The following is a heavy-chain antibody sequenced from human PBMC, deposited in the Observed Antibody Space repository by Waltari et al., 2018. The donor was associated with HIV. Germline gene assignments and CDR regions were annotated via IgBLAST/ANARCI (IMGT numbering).Heavy chain of an antibody. Sequence: QVYLVQSGPEVKRPGASVKISCKAYGYTFINFDVNWVRQATGQGPEWLGWMNPKSGNTASPYIFEERVTMTRDVSTATAYMEMSGLTPEDTAIYYCARNSSGKGNRYFYYGLDVWGQGTPVTV. V-gene: IGHV1-8*02. D-gene: IGHD3-22*01. CDR2: MNPKSGNT. CDR1: GYTFINFD. CDR3: ARNSSGKGNRYFYYGLDV. J-gene: IGHJ6*02.